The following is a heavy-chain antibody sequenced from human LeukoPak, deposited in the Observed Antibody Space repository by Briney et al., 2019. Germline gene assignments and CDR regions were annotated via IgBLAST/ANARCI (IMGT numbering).Heavy chain of an antibody. CDR3: TRGGTHFQFDY. CDR1: GGSISSRNW. CDR2: IFHTGST. V-gene: IGHV4-4*02. J-gene: IGHJ4*02. D-gene: IGHD3-16*01. Sequence: PSETLSLTCAVSGGSISSRNWWSWVRQPPGKGLEWIGEIFHTGSTSYNPSLKSRVTVSLDGSKQQFSLNLASVTAADTAVYYCTRGGTHFQFDYWGQGTPVTVSS.